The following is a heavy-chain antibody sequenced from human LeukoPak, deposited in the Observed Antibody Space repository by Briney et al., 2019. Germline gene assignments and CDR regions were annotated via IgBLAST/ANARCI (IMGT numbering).Heavy chain of an antibody. Sequence: PPGGSLRLSCAASGFTFSSYWMHWVRKAPGKGLVWVSRINSDGSTINYADSVKGRFTISRDNAKNTLYLQMDSLRAEDTAVYYCTRETVVVATASLGYWGLGTLVTVSS. CDR3: TRETVVVATASLGY. J-gene: IGHJ4*02. V-gene: IGHV3-74*01. CDR1: GFTFSSYW. CDR2: INSDGSTI. D-gene: IGHD2-2*01.